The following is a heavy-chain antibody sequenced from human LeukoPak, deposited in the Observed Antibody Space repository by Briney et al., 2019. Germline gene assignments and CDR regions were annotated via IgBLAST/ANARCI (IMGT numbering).Heavy chain of an antibody. CDR1: GLDVSRNY. Sequence: GGSLRLSCAASGLDVSRNYMSWVRQAPGKGLESVSVMYAAGSTYYAASVRGRFPISSDTSKNTLYLQMNSLRVEDTAIYYCARAPYTTAWSNFDYWGQGTLVTVSP. J-gene: IGHJ4*02. CDR3: ARAPYTTAWSNFDY. D-gene: IGHD3-16*01. V-gene: IGHV3-53*01. CDR2: MYAAGST.